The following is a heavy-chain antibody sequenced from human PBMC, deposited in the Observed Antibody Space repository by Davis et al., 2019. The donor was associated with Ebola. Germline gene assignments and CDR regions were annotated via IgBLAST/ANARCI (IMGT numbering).Heavy chain of an antibody. J-gene: IGHJ5*02. D-gene: IGHD1-26*01. CDR2: MSYDGSNK. V-gene: IGHV3-30-3*01. Sequence: GESLKISCAASGFTFSSYAMHWVRQAPGKGLEWVAVMSYDGSNKYYADSVKGRFTISRDNSKNTLHLQMNSLRVEDTAIYYCANWVLVGPTTWGQGTLVTVSS. CDR3: ANWVLVGPTT. CDR1: GFTFSSYA.